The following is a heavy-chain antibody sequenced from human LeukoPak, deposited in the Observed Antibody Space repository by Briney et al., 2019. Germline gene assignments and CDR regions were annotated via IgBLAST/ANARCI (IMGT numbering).Heavy chain of an antibody. J-gene: IGHJ6*03. D-gene: IGHD6-19*01. Sequence: SETLSLTCTVSGGSISSYHWSWTRQPPGKGLEWIGYFIYSGHINYIPSLKSRVIISADTSKNRFSLRLTSVTAADTAVYYCARDREGAVAGTKKYYYYYMDVWGKGTTVTISS. CDR1: GGSISSYH. V-gene: IGHV4-59*01. CDR3: ARDREGAVAGTKKYYYYYMDV. CDR2: FIYSGHI.